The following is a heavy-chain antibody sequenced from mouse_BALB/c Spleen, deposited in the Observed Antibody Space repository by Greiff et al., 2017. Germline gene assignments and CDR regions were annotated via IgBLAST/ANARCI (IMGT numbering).Heavy chain of an antibody. V-gene: IGHV5-4*02. CDR1: GFTFSDYY. CDR3: ARDQRGVVDY. J-gene: IGHJ4*01. Sequence: EVQGVESGGGLVKPGGSLKLSCASSGFTFSDYYMYWVRQTPEKRLEWVATISDGGSYTYYPDSVKGRFTISRDNAKNNLYLQMSSLKSEDTAMYYCARDQRGVVDYWGQGTSVTVSS. CDR2: ISDGGSYT.